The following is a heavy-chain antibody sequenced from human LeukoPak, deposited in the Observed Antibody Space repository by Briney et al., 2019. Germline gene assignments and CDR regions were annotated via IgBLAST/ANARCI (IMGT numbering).Heavy chain of an antibody. V-gene: IGHV3-23*01. J-gene: IGHJ3*02. CDR3: AKGLIPGAFDI. CDR1: GFTFSSYA. D-gene: IGHD2-21*02. CDR2: ISVSAGST. Sequence: PGGSLRLSCAASGFTFSSYAMNWVRQAPGKGLEWVSSISVSAGSTYYADSVKGRFSISRDNSENTLSLQMNGLRAEDTAVYYCAKGLIPGAFDIWGHGTLVTVSS.